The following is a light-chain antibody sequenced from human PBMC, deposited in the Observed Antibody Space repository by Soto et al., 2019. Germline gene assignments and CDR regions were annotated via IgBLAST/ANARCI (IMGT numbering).Light chain of an antibody. Sequence: QSVLTQPPSVSAAPGQTVTISCSGSRSNIGENYVSWYQQLPGTAPKLLIYDNNKRPSGIPDRFSGSKSGTSATLGITGLQTGDEADYYCGTWDSVTTVLFGGGTKLTVL. J-gene: IGLJ3*02. CDR1: RSNIGENY. CDR2: DNN. CDR3: GTWDSVTTVL. V-gene: IGLV1-51*01.